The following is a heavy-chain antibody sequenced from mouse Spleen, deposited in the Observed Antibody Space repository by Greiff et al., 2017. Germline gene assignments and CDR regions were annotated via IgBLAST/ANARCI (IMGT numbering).Heavy chain of an antibody. Sequence: EVKLMEPGGGLVKPGGSLKLSCAASGFTFSDYGMHWVRQAPEKGLEWVAYISSGSSTIYYADTVKGRFTISRDNAKNTLFLQMTSLRSEDTAMYYCARERTGFDYWGQGTTLTVSS. D-gene: IGHD4-1*01. J-gene: IGHJ2*01. CDR3: ARERTGFDY. V-gene: IGHV5-17*01. CDR2: ISSGSSTI. CDR1: GFTFSDYG.